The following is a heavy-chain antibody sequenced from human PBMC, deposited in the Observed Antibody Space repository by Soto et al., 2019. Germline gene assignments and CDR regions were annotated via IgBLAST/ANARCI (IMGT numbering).Heavy chain of an antibody. CDR2: ISSSSATM. CDR1: GFTFSSYS. CDR3: ARVSARGDRWYFDL. J-gene: IGHJ2*01. D-gene: IGHD3-10*01. V-gene: IGHV3-48*01. Sequence: GGALRLSCAAPGFTFSSYSMKWVRQGPGKGLEWVSYISSSSATMYYADSVRGRFTISRDNAKRSLYLQMNSLRAEDTAVYYCARVSARGDRWYFDLWGRGTLVTVSS.